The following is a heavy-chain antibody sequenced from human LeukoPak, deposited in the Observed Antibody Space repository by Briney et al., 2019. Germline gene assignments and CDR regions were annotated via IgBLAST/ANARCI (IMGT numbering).Heavy chain of an antibody. V-gene: IGHV3-48*01. Sequence: GGSLRLSCAASGFTFSSYSMNWVRQAPGKGLEWVSYISSSSSTIYYADSVKGRFTISRDNSKNTLYLQMNSLRAEDTAVYYCAKDHGDSYFDYWGQGTLVTVSS. CDR1: GFTFSSYS. J-gene: IGHJ4*02. CDR2: ISSSSSTI. D-gene: IGHD4-17*01. CDR3: AKDHGDSYFDY.